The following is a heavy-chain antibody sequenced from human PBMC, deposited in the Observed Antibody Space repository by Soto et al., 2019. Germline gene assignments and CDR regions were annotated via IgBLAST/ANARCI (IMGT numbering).Heavy chain of an antibody. J-gene: IGHJ4*02. Sequence: SVKVSCKASGYTFTSHYVHWVRQAPGQRPEWMGMINPSGGSTSYPQQFQGRVTMTRDTSTATVYMELRSLTYDDTAVYYCARDGRYDSSGYPPDYWGQGTRVTVSS. CDR1: GYTFTSHY. CDR2: INPSGGST. CDR3: ARDGRYDSSGYPPDY. D-gene: IGHD3-22*01. V-gene: IGHV1-46*01.